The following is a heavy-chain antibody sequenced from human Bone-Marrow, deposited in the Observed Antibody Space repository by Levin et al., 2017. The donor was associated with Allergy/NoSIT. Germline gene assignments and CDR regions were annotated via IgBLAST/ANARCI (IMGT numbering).Heavy chain of an antibody. J-gene: IGHJ6*02. Sequence: PGGSLRLSCAASGFSFKDYWMNWVRQAPGKGLEWVASIQEHGGDKYYVDSVKGRFTISRDNAKNSLYLQMNSLRADDTAVYYCARDRSGGLDVWGQGTTVTVSS. CDR2: IQEHGGDK. CDR3: ARDRSGGLDV. CDR1: GFSFKDYW. D-gene: IGHD3-10*01. V-gene: IGHV3-7*01.